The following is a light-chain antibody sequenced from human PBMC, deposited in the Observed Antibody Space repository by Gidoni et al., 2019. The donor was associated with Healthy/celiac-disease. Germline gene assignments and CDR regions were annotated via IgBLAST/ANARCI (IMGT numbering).Light chain of an antibody. CDR1: SSNIGAGYD. CDR2: GNS. V-gene: IGLV1-40*01. J-gene: IGLJ2*01. Sequence: SVLTQPPSVSGAPGQRVPISCTGSSSNIGAGYDVPWYQQLPGTAPKLLIYGNSNRPSGVPDRFSGSKSGTSASLAITGLQAEDEADYYCQSYDSSLSGVVFGGGTKLTVL. CDR3: QSYDSSLSGVV.